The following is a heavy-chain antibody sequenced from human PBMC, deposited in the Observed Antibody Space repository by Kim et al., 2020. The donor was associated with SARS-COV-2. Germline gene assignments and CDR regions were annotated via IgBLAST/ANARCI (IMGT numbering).Heavy chain of an antibody. Sequence: GGSLRLSCAASGFTFSSYSMNWVRQAPGKGLEWVSSISSSSSYIYYADSVKGRFTISRDNTKNSLYLQMNSLRAEDTAVYYCASPEPYCSSTSCYGYYYYGMDVWGQGTTVTVSS. D-gene: IGHD2-2*01. CDR3: ASPEPYCSSTSCYGYYYYGMDV. J-gene: IGHJ6*02. CDR2: ISSSSSYI. CDR1: GFTFSSYS. V-gene: IGHV3-21*01.